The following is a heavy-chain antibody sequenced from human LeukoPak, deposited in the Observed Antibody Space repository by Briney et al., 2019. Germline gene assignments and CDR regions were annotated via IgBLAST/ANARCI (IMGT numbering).Heavy chain of an antibody. D-gene: IGHD2-2*01. V-gene: IGHV3-53*01. J-gene: IGHJ2*01. CDR2: IYSGGST. Sequence: GGSLRLSCAASGFTVSSNYMSWVRQAPGKGLEWVSVIYSGGSTYYADSVKGRFTISRDNAKNSLYLQMNSLRAEDTAVYYCAREGGLGYCSSTSCYPDWYFDLWGRGTLVTVSS. CDR3: AREGGLGYCSSTSCYPDWYFDL. CDR1: GFTVSSNY.